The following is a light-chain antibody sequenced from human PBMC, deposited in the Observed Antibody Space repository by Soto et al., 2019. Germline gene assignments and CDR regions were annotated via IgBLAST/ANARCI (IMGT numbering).Light chain of an antibody. Sequence: QSVLTQPPSASGTPGQRVIISCSGSSSNIGSYPVNWYRQLPGTAPKLLIYNNNQRPSGVPDRFSGSQSGTSASLAISGLLSEDEADYYCAAWDASLKVLFGGGTKLTVL. CDR2: NNN. CDR3: AAWDASLKVL. CDR1: SSNIGSYP. V-gene: IGLV1-44*01. J-gene: IGLJ2*01.